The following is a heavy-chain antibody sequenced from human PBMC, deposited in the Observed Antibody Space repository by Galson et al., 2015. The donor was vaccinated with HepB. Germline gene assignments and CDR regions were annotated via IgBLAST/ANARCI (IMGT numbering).Heavy chain of an antibody. CDR2: ISNSGSDT. J-gene: IGHJ5*02. Sequence: SLRLSCAASGFTFSDYYMSWIRQAPGKGLEWISYISNSGSDTNYADSVRGRFTMPRDNAKKSLYLHMNSLSVEDTAVYYCAIQNSGYSSGWYQAYLDPWGQGTLVTVSS. D-gene: IGHD6-19*01. CDR3: AIQNSGYSSGWYQAYLDP. V-gene: IGHV3-11*06. CDR1: GFTFSDYY.